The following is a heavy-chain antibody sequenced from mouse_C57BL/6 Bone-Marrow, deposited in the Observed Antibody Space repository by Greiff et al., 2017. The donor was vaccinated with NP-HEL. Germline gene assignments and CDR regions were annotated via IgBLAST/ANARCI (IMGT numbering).Heavy chain of an antibody. CDR2: ISNLASSI. J-gene: IGHJ1*03. Sequence: DVKLVESGGGLVQPGGSLKLSCAASGFTFSDSGMAWVRQAPRKGPEWVAFISNLASSIYYADTVTGRFTISRENAKNTLYLEMSSLRSYDTAMYYCARRKLGRDWYFDVWGTGTTVTVSS. V-gene: IGHV5-15*04. CDR1: GFTFSDSG. CDR3: ARRKLGRDWYFDV. D-gene: IGHD4-1*01.